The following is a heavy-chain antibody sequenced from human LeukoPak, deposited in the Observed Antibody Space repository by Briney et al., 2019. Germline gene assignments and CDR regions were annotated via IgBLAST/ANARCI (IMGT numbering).Heavy chain of an antibody. CDR3: ARGRWRYCSSTSCPQYNWFDP. Sequence: SETLSLTCAVCGGSFSGYYWSWIRQPPGKGLEWIGEINHSGSTNYNPSLKSRVTISVDTSKNQFSLKLSSVTAADTAVYYCARGRWRYCSSTSCPQYNWFDPWGQGTLVTVSS. D-gene: IGHD2-2*01. CDR1: GGSFSGYY. CDR2: INHSGST. J-gene: IGHJ5*02. V-gene: IGHV4-34*01.